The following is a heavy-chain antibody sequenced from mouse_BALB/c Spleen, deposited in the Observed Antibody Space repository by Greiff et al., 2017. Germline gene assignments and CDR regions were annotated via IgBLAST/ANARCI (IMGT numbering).Heavy chain of an antibody. Sequence: QVQLKQSGAELERPGASVKMSCKASGYTFTSYTMHWVKQRPGQGLEWIGYINPSSGYTNYNQKFKDKATLTADKSSSTAYMQLSSLTSEGSAVYYCARAYYYGSSSYWYFDVWGAGTTVTVSS. CDR2: INPSSGYT. CDR1: GYTFTSYT. V-gene: IGHV1-4*01. CDR3: ARAYYYGSSSYWYFDV. J-gene: IGHJ1*01. D-gene: IGHD1-1*01.